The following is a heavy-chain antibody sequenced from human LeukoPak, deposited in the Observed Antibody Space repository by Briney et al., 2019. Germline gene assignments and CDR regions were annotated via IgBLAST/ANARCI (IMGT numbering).Heavy chain of an antibody. D-gene: IGHD3-10*01. CDR3: ARDHPSLITMVRGVMSWFDP. Sequence: SETLSLTCTVSGGSISSYYWSWIRQPPGKGLEWIGYIYYSGSTNYNPSLKSRVTISVDTSKNQFSLKLSSVTAADTAVYYCARDHPSLITMVRGVMSWFDPRGQGTLVTVSS. CDR1: GGSISSYY. V-gene: IGHV4-59*01. CDR2: IYYSGST. J-gene: IGHJ5*02.